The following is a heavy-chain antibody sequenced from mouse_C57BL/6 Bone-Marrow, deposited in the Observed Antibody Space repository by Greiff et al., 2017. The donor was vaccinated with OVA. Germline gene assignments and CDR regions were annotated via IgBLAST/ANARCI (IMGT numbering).Heavy chain of an antibody. Sequence: QVQLQQPGAELVKPGASVKLSCKASGYTFTSYWITWVKQRPGQGLEWIGDIYPGSGSTNYNEKFKSKATLTVDTSSSTAYMQLSSLTSEDSAVDYCATSCTTVVAEYYFDYWGQGTTLTVSS. V-gene: IGHV1-55*01. J-gene: IGHJ2*01. D-gene: IGHD1-1*01. CDR2: IYPGSGST. CDR1: GYTFTSYW. CDR3: ATSCTTVVAEYYFDY.